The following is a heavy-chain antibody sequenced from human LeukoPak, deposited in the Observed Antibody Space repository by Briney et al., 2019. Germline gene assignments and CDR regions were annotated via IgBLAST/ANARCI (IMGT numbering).Heavy chain of an antibody. CDR1: GFTFSSYG. CDR3: AKDIRPGGEYNWFDP. D-gene: IGHD3-16*01. CDR2: ISYDGSNK. V-gene: IGHV3-30*18. Sequence: GRSLRLSCAASGFTFSSYGMHWVRQAPGKGLEWVAVISYDGSNKYYADSVKGRFTISRDNSKNTLYLQMNSLRAEDTAMYYCAKDIRPGGEYNWFDPWGQGTLVTVSS. J-gene: IGHJ5*02.